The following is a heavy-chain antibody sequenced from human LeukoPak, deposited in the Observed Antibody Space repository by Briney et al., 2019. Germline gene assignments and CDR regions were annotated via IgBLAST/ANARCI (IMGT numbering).Heavy chain of an antibody. CDR2: IKSKTDGGTT. V-gene: IGHV3-15*01. D-gene: IGHD3-10*01. CDR3: TTDRESNAFDI. CDR1: GFTFSNAW. J-gene: IGHJ3*02. Sequence: TSGGSLRLSCAASGFTFSNAWMSWVRQAPGKGLEWVGRIKSKTDGGTTDYAAHVKGRFTISRDDSKNTLYLQMNSLKTEDTAVYYCTTDRESNAFDIWGQGTMVTVSS.